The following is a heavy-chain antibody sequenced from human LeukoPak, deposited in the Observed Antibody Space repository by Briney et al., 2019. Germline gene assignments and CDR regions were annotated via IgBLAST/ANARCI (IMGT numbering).Heavy chain of an antibody. V-gene: IGHV4-61*05. CDR1: GGSISSSSYY. D-gene: IGHD5-12*01. J-gene: IGHJ3*02. CDR3: ARVYGSGYDFRGAFDI. CDR2: IYYSGSS. Sequence: SETLPLTCTVSGGSISSSSYYWGWIRQPPGKGLEWIGYIYYSGSSNYNPSLKSRVTISVDTSKNQFFLKLNSVTAADTAVYYCARVYGSGYDFRGAFDIWGQGTMVTVSS.